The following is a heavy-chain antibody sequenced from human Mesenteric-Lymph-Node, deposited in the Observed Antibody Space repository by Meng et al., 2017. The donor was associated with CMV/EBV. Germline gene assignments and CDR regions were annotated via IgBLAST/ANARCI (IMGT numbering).Heavy chain of an antibody. D-gene: IGHD6-19*01. V-gene: IGHV3-7*01. Sequence: GGSLRLSCTASGFTFSNYWMTWVRQAPGKGLEWVANINPDGSGKNYVDSLKGRFTISRDNAKNSLYLQMNSLRAEDTAVYYCAREYSSGWYLDYWGQGTLVTVSS. J-gene: IGHJ4*02. CDR2: INPDGSGK. CDR3: AREYSSGWYLDY. CDR1: GFTFSNYW.